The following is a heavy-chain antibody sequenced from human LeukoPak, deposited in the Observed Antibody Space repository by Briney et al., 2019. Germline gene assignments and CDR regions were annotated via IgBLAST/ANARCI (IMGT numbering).Heavy chain of an antibody. CDR3: ARAGHYYDSSGFQVVLDY. J-gene: IGHJ4*02. CDR2: ISSSSRTI. CDR1: GFTFSSYS. Sequence: GGSLRLSCAASGFTFSSYSMNWVRQAPGKGLEWVSYISSSSRTIYYADSVKGRFTISRDNAKNSLYLQMNSLRAEDTAVYYCARAGHYYDSSGFQVVLDYWGQGTLVTVSS. V-gene: IGHV3-48*04. D-gene: IGHD3-22*01.